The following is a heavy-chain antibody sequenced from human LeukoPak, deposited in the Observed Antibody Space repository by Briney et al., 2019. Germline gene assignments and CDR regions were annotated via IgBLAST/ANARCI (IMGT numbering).Heavy chain of an antibody. CDR1: AETVTGED. Sequence: VMGPCRQCAETVTGEDLDGLRQAPKQRLEWMGWINPNSGATNYAQKFQGRVTMTRDTYMTKAYMEMSSLRYDDTAVYFCVKYGSVVAHDGIDMWGQGTKVTVSS. CDR3: VKYGSVVAHDGIDM. D-gene: IGHD2-15*01. CDR2: INPNSGAT. V-gene: IGHV1-2*02. J-gene: IGHJ3*02.